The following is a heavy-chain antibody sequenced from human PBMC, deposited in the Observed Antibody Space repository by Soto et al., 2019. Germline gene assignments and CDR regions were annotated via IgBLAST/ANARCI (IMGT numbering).Heavy chain of an antibody. D-gene: IGHD2-15*01. V-gene: IGHV1-46*03. Sequence: ASVKVSCKAPGYTFTSYGISWVRQAPGQGLEWMGIINPSGGSTSYAQKFQGRVTMTRDTSTSTVYMELSSLRSEDTAVYYCARDIWPIVVVVAATGDAFDIWGQGTMVTVSS. CDR2: INPSGGST. CDR1: GYTFTSYG. J-gene: IGHJ3*02. CDR3: ARDIWPIVVVVAATGDAFDI.